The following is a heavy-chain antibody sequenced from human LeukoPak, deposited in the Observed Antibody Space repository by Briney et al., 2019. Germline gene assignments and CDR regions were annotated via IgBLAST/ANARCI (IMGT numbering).Heavy chain of an antibody. Sequence: ASVKVSCKASGYSFSSYGITWVRQAPGQGLEWMGWISAFNGNAKYAQKFQGRVTMTTDTSTSTAYMEMRSLRSDDTAVYYCATSPRWQEHLPSSNWFDPWGQGTLVTVSS. CDR3: ATSPRWQEHLPSSNWFDP. CDR1: GYSFSSYG. D-gene: IGHD1-26*01. J-gene: IGHJ5*02. V-gene: IGHV1-18*01. CDR2: ISAFNGNA.